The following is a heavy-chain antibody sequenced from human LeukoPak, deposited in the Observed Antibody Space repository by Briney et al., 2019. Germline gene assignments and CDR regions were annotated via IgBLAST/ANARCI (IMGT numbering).Heavy chain of an antibody. J-gene: IGHJ6*03. CDR3: ARDRSRGSYLYSMDV. CDR2: IYYSGST. Sequence: PSETLSLTCTVSGGSISSYYWSWIRQPPGKGLEWIGYIYYSGSTNYNPSLKSRVTISVDTSKNQFSLKLSSVTSADTAVYYCARDRSRGSYLYSMDVWGKGTPVTVSS. V-gene: IGHV4-59*01. CDR1: GGSISSYY. D-gene: IGHD1-26*01.